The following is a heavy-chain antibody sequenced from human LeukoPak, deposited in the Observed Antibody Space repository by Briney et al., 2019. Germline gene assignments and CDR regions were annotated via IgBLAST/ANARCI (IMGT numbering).Heavy chain of an antibody. CDR3: ARGYYYGSGPVYYYMDV. V-gene: IGHV1-8*01. CDR1: GYTFTSYD. Sequence: GASVKVSCKASGYTFTSYDINWVRQATGQGLEWMGWMNPNSGNTGYAQKFQGRVTMTRNTSISTAYMELSSLRSEDTAVYYCARGYYYGSGPVYYYMDVWGKGTTVTISS. J-gene: IGHJ6*03. CDR2: MNPNSGNT. D-gene: IGHD3-10*01.